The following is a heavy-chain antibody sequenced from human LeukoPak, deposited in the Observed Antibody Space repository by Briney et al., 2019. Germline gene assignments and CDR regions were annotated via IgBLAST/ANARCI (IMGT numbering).Heavy chain of an antibody. Sequence: GGSLRLSCAASGFTFSSYAMSWVRQAPGQRLEWVSAISGSGGSTYYADSVKGRFTISRDNSKNTLYLQMNSLRAEDTAVYYCAKEWGIAVAGINFDYWGQGTLVTVSS. V-gene: IGHV3-23*01. D-gene: IGHD6-13*01. CDR1: GFTFSSYA. CDR2: ISGSGGST. J-gene: IGHJ4*02. CDR3: AKEWGIAVAGINFDY.